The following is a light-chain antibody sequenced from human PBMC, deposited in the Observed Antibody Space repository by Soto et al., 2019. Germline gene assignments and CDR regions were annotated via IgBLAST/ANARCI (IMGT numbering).Light chain of an antibody. CDR2: GAS. J-gene: IGKJ1*01. CDR1: QSVGSSH. CDR3: QHFGNSLWT. V-gene: IGKV3-20*01. Sequence: EIVLTQSPGTLSLSPGERATLSSRASQSVGSSHLAWYQQKPGQAPRLLIYGASSRAIHTPDRFSGSGSGTDFTLTISGLEPEDFAVYYCQHFGNSLWTFGQGTKVDIK.